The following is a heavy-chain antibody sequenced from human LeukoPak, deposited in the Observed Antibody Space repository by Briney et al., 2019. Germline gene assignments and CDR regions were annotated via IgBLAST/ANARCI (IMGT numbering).Heavy chain of an antibody. D-gene: IGHD1-26*01. Sequence: PGGSLRLSCAASGFTFSSYAMSWVRQAPGKGLEWVSAISGSGGSTYYADSVKGRFTISRDNPKTTLYLQMNSLRAEDTAVYYCAKSSGAGSYFVYFDYWGQGTLVTVSS. CDR3: AKSSGAGSYFVYFDY. V-gene: IGHV3-23*01. J-gene: IGHJ4*02. CDR1: GFTFSSYA. CDR2: ISGSGGST.